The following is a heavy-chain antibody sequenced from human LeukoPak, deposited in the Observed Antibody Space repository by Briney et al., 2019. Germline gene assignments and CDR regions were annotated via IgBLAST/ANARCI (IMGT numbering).Heavy chain of an antibody. V-gene: IGHV4-39*01. Sequence: PSETPSLTCTVSGGSISNSNYYWGWVRQPPGKGLEWIGTIYYSGNTYYTPSLKSRVTISVDTSKNQFSLRLSSVTAADTAVYFCMRHEEEDGYNAKPFDFWGQGTLVTVSS. CDR1: GGSISNSNYY. CDR3: MRHEEEDGYNAKPFDF. CDR2: IYYSGNT. J-gene: IGHJ4*02. D-gene: IGHD5-24*01.